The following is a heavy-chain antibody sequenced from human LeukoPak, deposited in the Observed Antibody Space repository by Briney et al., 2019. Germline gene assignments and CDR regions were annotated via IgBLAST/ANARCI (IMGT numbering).Heavy chain of an antibody. Sequence: ASVKVSCKASGYTFTSYGISWVRQAPGQGLEWVGWISAYNGNTNYAQKLQGRFTMTTDTSTSTAYMELRSLRSDDTAVYYGARADIVVVVAAPFDYWGQGTLVTVSS. CDR3: ARADIVVVVAAPFDY. J-gene: IGHJ4*02. CDR1: GYTFTSYG. V-gene: IGHV1-18*01. D-gene: IGHD2-15*01. CDR2: ISAYNGNT.